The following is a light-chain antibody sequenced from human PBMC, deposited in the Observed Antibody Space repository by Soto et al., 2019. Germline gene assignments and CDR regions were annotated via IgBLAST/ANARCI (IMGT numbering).Light chain of an antibody. Sequence: DIQMTQSPSSLSSSVGDRVTITCRASQSISSHLNWYQQKPGKAPRLLIYAASSLQSGVPSRFSGSGSGTDFTLTISSLQPEDFETYYCQQSYNTPRTFGQGTEV. CDR3: QQSYNTPRT. CDR1: QSISSH. V-gene: IGKV1-39*01. CDR2: AAS. J-gene: IGKJ1*01.